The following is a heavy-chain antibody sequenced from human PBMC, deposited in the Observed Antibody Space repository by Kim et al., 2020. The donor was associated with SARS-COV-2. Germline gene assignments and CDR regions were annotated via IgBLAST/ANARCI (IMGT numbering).Heavy chain of an antibody. Sequence: SETLSLTCAVYGGSFSGYYWSWIRQPPGKGLEWIGEINHSGSTNYNPSLKSRVTISVDTSKNQFSLKLSSVTAADTAVYYCAREDYGSGSYYAKVRYYYYYSMGVWGQGTTVTVSS. J-gene: IGHJ6*02. CDR2: INHSGST. D-gene: IGHD3-10*01. CDR1: GGSFSGYY. CDR3: AREDYGSGSYYAKVRYYYYYSMGV. V-gene: IGHV4-34*01.